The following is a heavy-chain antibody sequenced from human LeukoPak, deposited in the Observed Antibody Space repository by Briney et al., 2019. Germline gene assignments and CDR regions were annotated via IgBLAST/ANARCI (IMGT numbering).Heavy chain of an antibody. CDR3: ARKSSGWDGDNWFDP. CDR1: GFTFSHFW. CDR2: IKKTGSET. Sequence: GGSLRLSCAASGFTFSHFWMSWVRQAPGKGLEWVAYIKKTGSETYYVDSVKGRFTITRDNTRNSLFLQMYSLRAEDTAVYYCARKSSGWDGDNWFDPWGQGTLVTVSS. D-gene: IGHD6-19*01. V-gene: IGHV3-7*01. J-gene: IGHJ5*02.